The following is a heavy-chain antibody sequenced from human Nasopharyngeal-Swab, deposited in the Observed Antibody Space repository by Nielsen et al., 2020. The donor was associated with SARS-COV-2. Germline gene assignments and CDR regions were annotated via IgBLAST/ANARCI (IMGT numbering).Heavy chain of an antibody. Sequence: SETLSLTCVVYGGSFSGYYWSWIRQPPEKGLEWIGEINHSGSTNYNPSLKSRVTISVDTSKNQFSLKLSSVTAADTAVYYCARSTLTYYFDYWGQGTLVTVSS. CDR3: ARSTLTYYFDY. V-gene: IGHV4-34*01. D-gene: IGHD1-14*01. CDR1: GGSFSGYY. J-gene: IGHJ4*02. CDR2: INHSGST.